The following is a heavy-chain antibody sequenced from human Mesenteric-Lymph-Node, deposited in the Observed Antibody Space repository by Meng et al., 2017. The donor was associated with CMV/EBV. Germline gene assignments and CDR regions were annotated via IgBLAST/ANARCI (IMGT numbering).Heavy chain of an antibody. J-gene: IGHJ5*02. Sequence: TLSRDAISGVRQAPGQGLEWMGGIIPIFGTANYAQKLQGRVTITADESTSTAYMELSSLRSEDTAVYYCARGRSDCSSTSCYDWFDPWGQGTLVTVSS. CDR1: TLSRDA. CDR2: IIPIFGTA. V-gene: IGHV1-69*01. D-gene: IGHD2-2*01. CDR3: ARGRSDCSSTSCYDWFDP.